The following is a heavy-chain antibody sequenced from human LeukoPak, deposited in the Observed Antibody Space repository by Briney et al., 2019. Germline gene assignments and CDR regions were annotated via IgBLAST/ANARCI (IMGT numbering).Heavy chain of an antibody. D-gene: IGHD3-10*01. V-gene: IGHV4-4*07. J-gene: IGHJ6*03. Sequence: GSLRLSCAVSGFTFTDYWMNWVRQAPGKGLEWIGRIYTSGSTNYNPSLKSRVTMSVDTSKNQFSLKLSSVTAADTAVYYCARTYGSGSYYYYYYYYMDVWGKGTTVTVSS. CDR2: IYTSGST. CDR3: ARTYGSGSYYYYYYYYMDV. CDR1: GFTFTDYW.